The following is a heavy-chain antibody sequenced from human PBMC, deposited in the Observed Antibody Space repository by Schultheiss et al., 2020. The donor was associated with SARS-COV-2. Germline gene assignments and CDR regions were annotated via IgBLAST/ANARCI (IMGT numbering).Heavy chain of an antibody. CDR2: MSGSGIST. J-gene: IGHJ3*02. V-gene: IGHV3-23*01. D-gene: IGHD3-22*01. CDR3: ARDNYDSSGGGAFDI. CDR1: GFTFSSYA. Sequence: GGSLRLSCAASGFTFSSYAMSWVRQAPGKGLEWVSEMSGSGISTYYGDSVKGRFTISRDYSKNSLYLQMHSLRAEDTAVYYCARDNYDSSGGGAFDIWGQGTMVTVSS.